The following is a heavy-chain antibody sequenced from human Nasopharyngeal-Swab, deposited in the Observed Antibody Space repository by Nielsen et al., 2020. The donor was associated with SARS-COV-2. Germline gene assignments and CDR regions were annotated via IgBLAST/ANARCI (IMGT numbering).Heavy chain of an antibody. CDR3: TTLHRTGWF. V-gene: IGHV3-15*01. CDR1: GFVFSSVW. J-gene: IGHJ4*02. CDR2: IKRKADGGTV. Sequence: GGSLRLSCAASGFVFSSVWMSWVRQAPGKGLEWVGRIKRKADGGTVECATAVRGRFSISRDDSRNTLFLQMNRLKTEDTAVYYCTTLHRTGWFWGQGTLVTVSS. D-gene: IGHD6-19*01.